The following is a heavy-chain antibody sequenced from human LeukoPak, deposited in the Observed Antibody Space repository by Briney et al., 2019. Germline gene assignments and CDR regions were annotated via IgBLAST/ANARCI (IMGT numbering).Heavy chain of an antibody. Sequence: SQTLSLTCVISGDSVSSDSHAWNWIRQSPSRGLEWLGRTYYRSKWYTDHAISVRGRITINSDTSKNQFSLHLNSVTPEDSAVYYCARESGNWLSYYYYGMDVWGQGTTVSVSS. CDR3: ARESGNWLSYYYYGMDV. J-gene: IGHJ6*02. CDR2: TYYRSKWYT. V-gene: IGHV6-1*01. D-gene: IGHD3-9*01. CDR1: GDSVSSDSHA.